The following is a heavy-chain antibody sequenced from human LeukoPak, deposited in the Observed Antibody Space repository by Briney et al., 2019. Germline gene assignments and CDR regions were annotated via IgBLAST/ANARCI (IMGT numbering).Heavy chain of an antibody. J-gene: IGHJ5*01. D-gene: IGHD1-20*01. CDR2: ISSSSSLI. CDR3: ARDLLGYKWAWFDS. V-gene: IGHV3-21*01. Sequence: PGGSLRLSCAASGFTFSSYSMNWVRQAPGKGLEWVSSISSSSSLIYYADSVRGRFTISRDDAKNSLYLQMNSLRAEDTAVYYCARDLLGYKWAWFDSWGQGTLVTVSS. CDR1: GFTFSSYS.